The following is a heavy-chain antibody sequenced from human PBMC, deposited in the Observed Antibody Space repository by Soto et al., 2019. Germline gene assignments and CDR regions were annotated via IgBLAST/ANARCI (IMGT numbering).Heavy chain of an antibody. CDR3: ARGANSGSYWDAFDI. D-gene: IGHD1-26*01. CDR1: GGSISSYY. J-gene: IGHJ3*02. Sequence: SETLSLTCTVSGGSISSYYWSWIRQPAGKGLEWSGRIYTSGSTNYNPSLKSRVTMSVDTSKNQFSLKLSSVTAADTAVYYCARGANSGSYWDAFDIWGQGTMVTVSS. V-gene: IGHV4-4*07. CDR2: IYTSGST.